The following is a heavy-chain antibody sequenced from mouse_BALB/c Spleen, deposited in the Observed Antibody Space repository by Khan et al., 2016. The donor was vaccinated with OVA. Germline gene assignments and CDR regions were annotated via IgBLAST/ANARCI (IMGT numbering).Heavy chain of an antibody. CDR1: GFTFNNYG. CDR2: ISGDSNTI. Sequence: EVMLVESGGGLVQPGGSRKLSCAASGFTFNNYGMHWVRQAPEKGLEWVAYISGDSNTIYYVDSVKGRFTISRDNPKNTPFLQMTNLMSEDTAMYYCATSYFYGYYFDYWGPGTTLTVS. V-gene: IGHV5-17*02. J-gene: IGHJ2*01. CDR3: ATSYFYGYYFDY. D-gene: IGHD1-1*01.